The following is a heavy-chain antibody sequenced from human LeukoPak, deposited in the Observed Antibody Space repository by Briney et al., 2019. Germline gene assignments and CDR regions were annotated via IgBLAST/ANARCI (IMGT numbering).Heavy chain of an antibody. D-gene: IGHD3-3*01. CDR1: GFTFSNYA. V-gene: IGHV3-23*01. CDR3: AKDRDFWSGYYDFDY. Sequence: PGGSLRLSCAASGFTFSNYAMSWVRQAPGKGLEWVSGISNSADSTYYADSVKGRFTISRDNSQNTLYLQMSSLRAEDTAVYHCAKDRDFWSGYYDFDYWGQGTLVTVSS. J-gene: IGHJ4*02. CDR2: ISNSADST.